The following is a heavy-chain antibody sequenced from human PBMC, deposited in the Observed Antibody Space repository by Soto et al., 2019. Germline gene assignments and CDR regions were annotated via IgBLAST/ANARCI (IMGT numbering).Heavy chain of an antibody. CDR3: ARQPYDSSDYFDY. V-gene: IGHV4-39*01. J-gene: IGHJ4*02. CDR1: GDSIRSSTYY. CDR2: IYYSGRT. Sequence: PSETLSLTCTVSGDSIRSSTYYWGWIRQPPGKGLEWIGSIYYSGRTYYNPSLKSRVTISVDTSRIHFSLKLISVTAADTAVYFCARQPYDSSDYFDYWGQGTLVTVSS. D-gene: IGHD3-22*01.